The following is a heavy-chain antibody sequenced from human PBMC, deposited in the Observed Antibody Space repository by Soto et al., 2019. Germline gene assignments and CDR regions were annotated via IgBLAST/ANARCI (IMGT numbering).Heavy chain of an antibody. V-gene: IGHV4-34*01. CDR2: INHSGST. J-gene: IGHJ6*03. CDR3: ASVIAARRFRVPQDYYYYMDV. D-gene: IGHD6-6*01. Sequence: QVQLQQWGAGLLKPSETLSLTCAVYGGSFSGYYWSWIRQPPGKGLEWIGEINHSGSTNYNPSLKSRVTISVDTSKNQFSLKLSSVTAADTAVYYCASVIAARRFRVPQDYYYYMDVWGKGTTVTVSS. CDR1: GGSFSGYY.